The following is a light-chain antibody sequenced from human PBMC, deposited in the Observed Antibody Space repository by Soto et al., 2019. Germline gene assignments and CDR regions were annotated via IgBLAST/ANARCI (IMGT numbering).Light chain of an antibody. Sequence: EIQMTQSPSYMSASVGDRITITCRASQSISSYLNWYQQKPGKAPKLLIYAASSLQSGVPSRFSGSGSGTDFTLTISSLQPEDFATYYCQQSYSTRWTFGQGTKVDNK. CDR1: QSISSY. J-gene: IGKJ1*01. V-gene: IGKV1-39*01. CDR3: QQSYSTRWT. CDR2: AAS.